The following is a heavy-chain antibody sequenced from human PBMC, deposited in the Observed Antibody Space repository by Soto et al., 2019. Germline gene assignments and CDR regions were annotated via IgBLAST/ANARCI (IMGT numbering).Heavy chain of an antibody. CDR2: INPNSGGT. CDR3: ATALRSGRRDLIYYYGMDV. CDR1: GYTFTGYY. J-gene: IGHJ6*02. V-gene: IGHV1-2*04. Sequence: ASVKVSCKASGYTFTGYYMHWVRQAPGQGLEWMGWINPNSGGTNYAQKFQGWVTMTRDTSISTAYMELSRLRSDDTAVYYCATALRSGRRDLIYYYGMDVWGQGTTVTVSS. D-gene: IGHD3-10*01.